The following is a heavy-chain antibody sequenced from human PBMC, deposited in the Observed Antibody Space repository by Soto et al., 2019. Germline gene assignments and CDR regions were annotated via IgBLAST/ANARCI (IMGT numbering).Heavy chain of an antibody. J-gene: IGHJ4*02. V-gene: IGHV4-59*01. Sequence: QVQLQESGPGLVKPSGTLSLTCTVSGGSISSYYWSWIRQPPGKGLEWIGYIYYSGSTNYNPSLKSRVTISVDTSKDQFSLKLSSVTAADTAVYYCARGAIAVAPFDYWGQGTLVTVSS. CDR1: GGSISSYY. CDR2: IYYSGST. CDR3: ARGAIAVAPFDY. D-gene: IGHD6-19*01.